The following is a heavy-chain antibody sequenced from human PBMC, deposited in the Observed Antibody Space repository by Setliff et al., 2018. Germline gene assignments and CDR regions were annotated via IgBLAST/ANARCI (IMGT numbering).Heavy chain of an antibody. V-gene: IGHV4-59*11. CDR2: MYYTGST. J-gene: IGHJ5*02. CDR1: GASISSHY. Sequence: PSETLSLTCTVSGASISSHYWSWIRQPPGKGLEWIWSMYYTGSTNYNPSLKSRVTISVDTSKKQFSLRLNSATAADTAVYYCARQGTAIRWFDPWGQGTLVTVPQ. CDR3: ARQGTAIRWFDP. D-gene: IGHD3-10*01.